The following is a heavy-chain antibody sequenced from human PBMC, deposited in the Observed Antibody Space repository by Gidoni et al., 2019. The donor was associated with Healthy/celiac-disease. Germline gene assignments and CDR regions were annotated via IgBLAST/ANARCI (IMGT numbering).Heavy chain of an antibody. Sequence: EVQLVESGGGLVKPGGSLRLSCAASGFTFSSYSMNWVRQAPGKGLEWVSSISSSSSYIYYADSVKGRFTISRDNAKNSLYLQMNSLRAEDTAVYYCARDISGYDYGIFYSDYWGQGTLVTVSS. CDR3: ARDISGYDYGIFYSDY. J-gene: IGHJ4*02. CDR2: ISSSSSYI. D-gene: IGHD5-12*01. V-gene: IGHV3-21*01. CDR1: GFTFSSYS.